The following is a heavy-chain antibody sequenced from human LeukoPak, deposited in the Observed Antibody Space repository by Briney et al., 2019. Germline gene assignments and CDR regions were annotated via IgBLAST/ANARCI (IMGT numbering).Heavy chain of an antibody. CDR1: GGSMSTYY. D-gene: IGHD3-10*02. Sequence: SETLSLTCTVSGGSMSTYYWTWIRQPPGKGLEWIGFIYYTGSTNYNPSLKSRVTISVDTSKNQFSLKLSSVTAADTAVYYCAGMRISTPTVRTLDYWGQGTLVTVSS. CDR3: AGMRISTPTVRTLDY. J-gene: IGHJ4*02. CDR2: IYYTGST. V-gene: IGHV4-59*01.